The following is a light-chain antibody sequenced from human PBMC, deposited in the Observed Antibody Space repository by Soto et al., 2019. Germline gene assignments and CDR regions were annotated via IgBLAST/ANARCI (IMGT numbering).Light chain of an antibody. CDR2: EVT. J-gene: IGLJ1*01. CDR3: SSYTGGNPSYV. Sequence: QSVLTQPPSASGSPGQSVTISCTGTSSDVGGYDYVSWYQQHPGKAPKLVIYEVTIRPSGVSDRFSGSKSDNTASLTVSGLQAEDEADYYCSSYTGGNPSYVFGTGTKVTVL. V-gene: IGLV2-8*01. CDR1: SSDVGGYDY.